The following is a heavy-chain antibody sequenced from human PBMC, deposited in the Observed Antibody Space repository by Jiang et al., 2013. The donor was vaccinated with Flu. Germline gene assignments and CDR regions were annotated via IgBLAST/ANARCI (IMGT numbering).Heavy chain of an antibody. CDR1: GNTFTAYG. J-gene: IGHJ4*02. Sequence: GAEVKKPGASVKVSCEASGNTFTAYGIHWVRQAPGQGLEWMGWINAGSGDTEYSQKFQGRVSITRDASASTTHLELSSLRSEDTAVYYCARHNSLYYFDYWGQGTLVTVSS. D-gene: IGHD4-23*01. CDR3: ARHNSLYYFDY. V-gene: IGHV1-3*01. CDR2: INAGSGDT.